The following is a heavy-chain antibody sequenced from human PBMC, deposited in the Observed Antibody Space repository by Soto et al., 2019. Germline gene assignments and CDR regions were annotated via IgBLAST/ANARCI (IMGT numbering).Heavy chain of an antibody. CDR3: ARDRYGSLLSDY. Sequence: QVHLQESGPGLVKPSETLSLTCTVSGGSVSSDSYYWSWIRQPPGKGLEWIGYIYYSGTTNYNPSLKGRVTISINTSKNQFSLKLSSVTAADTAVYYCARDRYGSLLSDYWGQGTLVTVSS. D-gene: IGHD5-18*01. CDR1: GGSVSSDSYY. J-gene: IGHJ4*02. V-gene: IGHV4-61*01. CDR2: IYYSGTT.